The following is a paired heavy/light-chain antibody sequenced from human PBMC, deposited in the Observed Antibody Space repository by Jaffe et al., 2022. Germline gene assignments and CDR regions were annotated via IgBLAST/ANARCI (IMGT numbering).Light chain of an antibody. CDR2: EVS. V-gene: IGLV2-14*01. Sequence: QSALTQPASVSGSPGQSITISCTGASSDVGGYNYVSWYQQHPGKAPKLMIFEVSNRPSGVSTRFSGSKSGNTASLTISGLQAEDEADYYCTSYTSSSTNYVFGTGTKVTVL. CDR3: TSYTSSSTNYV. J-gene: IGLJ1*01. CDR1: SSDVGGYNY.
Heavy chain of an antibody. CDR2: ITGSGGST. CDR3: AKDMYGPVAFIGAFDI. Sequence: EVQLLESGGGLVQPGGSLRLSCAASGFTFSSYAMSWVRQSPGKGLEWVSAITGSGGSTYYADSVKGRFTISRDNSKNTLYLQMSSLRAEDTAMYYCAKDMYGPVAFIGAFDIWGQGTMVTVSS. J-gene: IGHJ3*02. V-gene: IGHV3-23*01. D-gene: IGHD6-19*01. CDR1: GFTFSSYA.